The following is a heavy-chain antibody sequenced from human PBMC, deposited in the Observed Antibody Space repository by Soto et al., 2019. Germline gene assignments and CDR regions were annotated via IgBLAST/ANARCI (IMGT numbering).Heavy chain of an antibody. V-gene: IGHV3-30*18. Sequence: GESLKISCAASGFTFSSYGMHWVRQAPGKGLEWVAVISYDGSNKYYADSVKGRFTISRDNSKNTLYLQMNSLRAEDTAVYYCAKVILRGYCSGGSCYFDYWGQGTLVTVSS. J-gene: IGHJ4*02. CDR1: GFTFSSYG. CDR3: AKVILRGYCSGGSCYFDY. D-gene: IGHD2-15*01. CDR2: ISYDGSNK.